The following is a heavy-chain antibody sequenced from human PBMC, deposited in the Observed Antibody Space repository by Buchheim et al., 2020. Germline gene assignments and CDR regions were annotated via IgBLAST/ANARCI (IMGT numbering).Heavy chain of an antibody. CDR1: GFTFSSYE. V-gene: IGHV3-48*03. J-gene: IGHJ5*02. Sequence: VQLVESGGGVVQPGRSLRLSCAASGFTFSSYEMNWVRQAPGKGLEWVSYISSSGSTIYYADSVKGRFTVSSENAKNSLYLQMNSLRAEDTAVYYCARGIYGDLLYNWFDPWGQGTL. D-gene: IGHD4-17*01. CDR3: ARGIYGDLLYNWFDP. CDR2: ISSSGSTI.